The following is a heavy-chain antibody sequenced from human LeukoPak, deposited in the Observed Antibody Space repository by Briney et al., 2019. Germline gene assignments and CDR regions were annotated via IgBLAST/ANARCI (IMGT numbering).Heavy chain of an antibody. CDR3: ARDMWELGDNWFDP. CDR1: GGSFSGYY. J-gene: IGHJ5*02. CDR2: INHSGGT. D-gene: IGHD1-26*01. Sequence: SETLSLTCAVYGGSFSGYYWSWIRQPPGKGLEWIGEINHSGGTNYNPSLKSRVTISVDTSKNQFSLKLSSMTAADTAVYYCARDMWELGDNWFDPWGQGTLVTVSS. V-gene: IGHV4-34*01.